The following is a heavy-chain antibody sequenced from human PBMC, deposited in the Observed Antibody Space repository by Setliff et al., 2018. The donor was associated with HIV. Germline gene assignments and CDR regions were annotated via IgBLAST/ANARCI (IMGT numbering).Heavy chain of an antibody. CDR3: ARRDRTVAGSFDY. CDR1: GFTFSSYG. D-gene: IGHD6-19*01. V-gene: IGHV3-33*01. J-gene: IGHJ4*02. Sequence: GESLKISCAASGFTFSSYGMHWVRQAPGKGLEWVAVIWYDGSNKYYADSVKGRFTISRDNSKNTLYLQMNSLRAEDAAVYYCARRDRTVAGSFDYWGQGTLVTVSS. CDR2: IWYDGSNK.